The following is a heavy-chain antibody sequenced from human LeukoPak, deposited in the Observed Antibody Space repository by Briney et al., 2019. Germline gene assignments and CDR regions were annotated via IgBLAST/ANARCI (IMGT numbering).Heavy chain of an antibody. V-gene: IGHV3-33*01. CDR1: GFTFSSYG. D-gene: IGHD4/OR15-4a*01. CDR3: ARGGGLWYYFDY. Sequence: GGSLRLSCAASGFTFSSYGMHWVRQAPGKRLEWVAVIWYDGSNKYYADSVKGRFTISRDNSKNTLYLQMNSLRAEDTAVYYCARGGGLWYYFDYWGQGTLVTVSS. J-gene: IGHJ4*02. CDR2: IWYDGSNK.